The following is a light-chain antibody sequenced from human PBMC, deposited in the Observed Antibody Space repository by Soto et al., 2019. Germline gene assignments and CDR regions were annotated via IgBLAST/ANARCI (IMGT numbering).Light chain of an antibody. CDR3: QSYDSSLSAVV. CDR2: GNS. CDR1: SSNIGAGYD. Sequence: QSVLTQPPAVSGGPGQRVTIFCTGSSSNIGAGYDVHWYQQLPGTAPKLLIYGNSNRPSGVPNRFSGSKSGTSASLAITGLQAEDEADQYCQSYDSSLSAVVFGGGTKLTVL. V-gene: IGLV1-40*01. J-gene: IGLJ2*01.